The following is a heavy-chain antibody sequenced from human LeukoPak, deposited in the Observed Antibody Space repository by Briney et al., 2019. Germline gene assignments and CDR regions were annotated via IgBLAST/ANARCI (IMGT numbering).Heavy chain of an antibody. CDR3: MTAAGYNSGQY. D-gene: IGHD5-18*01. J-gene: IGHJ4*02. V-gene: IGHV3-53*01. CDR1: GLTVNNNY. CDR2: LYIGGNT. Sequence: PGGSLRLSCAASGLTVNNNYMNWVRQAPGKGLEWVSALYIGGNTYYADSVRGRFTISRDNSKNTLYLQMNSLRAEDTAIYYCMTAAGYNSGQYWGQGTLVTVSS.